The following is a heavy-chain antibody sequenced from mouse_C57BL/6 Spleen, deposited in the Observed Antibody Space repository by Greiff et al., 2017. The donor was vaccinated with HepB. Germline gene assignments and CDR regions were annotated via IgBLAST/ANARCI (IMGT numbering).Heavy chain of an antibody. D-gene: IGHD2-2*01. J-gene: IGHJ3*01. CDR1: GYSFTGYF. V-gene: IGHV1-20*01. Sequence: VQLQQSGPELVKPGDSVKISCKASGYSFTGYFMYWVMQSHGKSLEWIGRINPYNGDTFYNQKFKGKATLSVDKSSSSSHMQLRSLTSEDTEVYYCARGGYDDAWFAYWGQGTLVTVSA. CDR2: INPYNGDT. CDR3: ARGGYDDAWFAY.